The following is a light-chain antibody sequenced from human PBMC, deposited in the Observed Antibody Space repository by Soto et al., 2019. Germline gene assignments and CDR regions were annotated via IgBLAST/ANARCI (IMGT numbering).Light chain of an antibody. Sequence: EILLTPSPATPSLSPGGRATLSCRASQSISIYLAWYQQKPGQAPRLLIYDASKRATGIPARFSGSGSGTEFTLTISSLKYEDFAVYFCQQYDDWTITFGQGTRLEIK. CDR3: QQYDDWTIT. V-gene: IGKV3D-15*01. CDR1: QSISIY. J-gene: IGKJ5*01. CDR2: DAS.